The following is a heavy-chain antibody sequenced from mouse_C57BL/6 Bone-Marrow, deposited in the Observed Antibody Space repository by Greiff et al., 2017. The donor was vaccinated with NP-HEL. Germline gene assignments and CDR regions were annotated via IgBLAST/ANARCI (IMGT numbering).Heavy chain of an antibody. D-gene: IGHD6-1*01. Sequence: QVQLKQSGAELAKPGASVKLSCKASGYTFTSYGMHWVQQRPGQGLEWIGYINPSSGYTKYNQKFKDKATLTADKSSSTAYMQLSSVSYWDSAVYYCADRLDTWFAYWGQGTVVTVSA. CDR1: GYTFTSYG. J-gene: IGHJ3*01. V-gene: IGHV1-7*01. CDR3: ADRLDTWFAY. CDR2: INPSSGYT.